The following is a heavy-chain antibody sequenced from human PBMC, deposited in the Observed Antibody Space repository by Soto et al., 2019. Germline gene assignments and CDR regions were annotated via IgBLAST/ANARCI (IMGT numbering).Heavy chain of an antibody. J-gene: IGHJ5*02. CDR3: ARVVPGAEAWFGP. V-gene: IGHV1-18*01. Sequence: QVQLVQSGGEVKRPGASVKVSCKTSGYTFSNYGITWVRQAPGQPLEWLGGISLYSDGTNYAQKFQGRVSMTSDKTTTTAYMELRSLRSDDTAVYYCARVVPGAEAWFGPWCQGTLVTVSS. CDR1: GYTFSNYG. D-gene: IGHD2-2*01. CDR2: ISLYSDGT.